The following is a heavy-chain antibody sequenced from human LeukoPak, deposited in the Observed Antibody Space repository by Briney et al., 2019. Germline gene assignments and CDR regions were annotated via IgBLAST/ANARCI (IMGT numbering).Heavy chain of an antibody. V-gene: IGHV4-38-2*02. CDR2: IYHSGST. D-gene: IGHD6-6*01. CDR1: GYSISSGYY. Sequence: SETLSLTCTVSGYSISSGYYWGWIRQPPGKGLEWIGSIYHSGSTYYNPSLKSRVTISVDTSKNQFSLKLSSVTAADTAVYYCARDPGYSSSSGSWGQGTLVTVSS. J-gene: IGHJ5*02. CDR3: ARDPGYSSSSGS.